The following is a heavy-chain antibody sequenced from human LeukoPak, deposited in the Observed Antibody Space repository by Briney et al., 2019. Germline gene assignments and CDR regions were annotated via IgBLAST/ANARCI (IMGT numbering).Heavy chain of an antibody. J-gene: IGHJ4*02. CDR1: GASITNYY. CDR2: ISSRGDT. D-gene: IGHD4-17*01. CDR3: AREYGDFDY. V-gene: IGHV4-4*07. Sequence: SETLSLPCIVSGASITNYYWSWIRQPAGKGLQWIGRISSRGDTNYNPSLKSRVFMSIDRSKNQFSLKLLSLTAADTAVYYCAREYGDFDYWGRGTLVTVSS.